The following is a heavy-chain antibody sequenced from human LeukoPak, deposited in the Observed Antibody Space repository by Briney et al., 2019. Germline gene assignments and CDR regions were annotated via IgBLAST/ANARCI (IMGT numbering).Heavy chain of an antibody. CDR2: NSDYT. J-gene: IGHJ5*02. CDR1: GFTFRSFA. Sequence: GGSLRLSCAASGFTFRSFAMSWVRQAPGKGLEWVSANSDYTYYADSVKGRFTISRDNSKNTLYLQMDSLRTEDTAIYYCAKAQAPTGRNLFDPWGQGTLVTVSS. CDR3: AKAQAPTGRNLFDP. D-gene: IGHD1-1*01. V-gene: IGHV3-23*01.